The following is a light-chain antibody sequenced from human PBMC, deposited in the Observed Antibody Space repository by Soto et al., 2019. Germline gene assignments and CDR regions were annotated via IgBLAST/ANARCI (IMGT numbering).Light chain of an antibody. V-gene: IGKV3-15*01. CDR3: QQYYDWPWT. Sequence: EIVLTQSPGSLSVSPGERAALSCRASQSVGSNLAWYQRKPGQAPRLLIYGASTRATGIPSRFSGSGSGTEFTLTISSLQSEDFAVYYCQQYYDWPWTFGQGTTVEIK. CDR2: GAS. CDR1: QSVGSN. J-gene: IGKJ1*01.